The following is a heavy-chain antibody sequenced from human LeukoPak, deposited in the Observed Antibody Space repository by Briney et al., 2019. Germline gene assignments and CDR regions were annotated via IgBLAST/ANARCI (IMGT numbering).Heavy chain of an antibody. D-gene: IGHD6-19*01. Sequence: GGSLRLSCSASTFTFNSFWMSWVRHAPGNGLEWVANTNQDGRNKDYMDSVKGRFTISRYNAKNSLYLQMNSRRAADTAVYYCARGRSGWYSNWFDPWGQGTLVTVSS. V-gene: IGHV3-7*01. J-gene: IGHJ5*02. CDR3: ARGRSGWYSNWFDP. CDR1: TFTFNSFW. CDR2: TNQDGRNK.